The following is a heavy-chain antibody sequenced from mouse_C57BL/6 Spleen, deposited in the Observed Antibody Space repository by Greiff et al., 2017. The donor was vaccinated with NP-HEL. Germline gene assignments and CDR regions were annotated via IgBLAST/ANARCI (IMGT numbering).Heavy chain of an antibody. J-gene: IGHJ4*01. CDR1: GYTFTDYN. CDR3: ARGAPYAMDY. Sequence: VQLQQSGPELVKPGASVKMSCKASGYTFTDYNMHWVKQSPGKSLEWIGYINPNNGGTSYNQKFKGKATLTVNKSSSTAYMELRSLTSEESAVYYCARGAPYAMDYWGQGTSVTVSS. CDR2: INPNNGGT. V-gene: IGHV1-22*01.